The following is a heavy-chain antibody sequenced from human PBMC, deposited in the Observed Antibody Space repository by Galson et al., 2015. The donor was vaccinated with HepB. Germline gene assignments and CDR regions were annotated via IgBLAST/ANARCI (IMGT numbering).Heavy chain of an antibody. CDR2: ISSSSSTI. D-gene: IGHD6-13*01. CDR3: ARVQQLVHFDY. Sequence: SLRLSCAASGFTFSSYSMNWVRQAPGKGLEWVSYISSSSSTIYYADSVKGRFTISGDNAKNSLYLQMNSLRAEDTAVYYCARVQQLVHFDYWGQGTLVTVSS. J-gene: IGHJ4*02. CDR1: GFTFSSYS. V-gene: IGHV3-48*01.